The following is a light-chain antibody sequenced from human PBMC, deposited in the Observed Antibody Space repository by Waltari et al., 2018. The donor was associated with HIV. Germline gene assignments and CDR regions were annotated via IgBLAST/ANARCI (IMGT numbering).Light chain of an antibody. V-gene: IGLV2-14*03. CDR1: SRDAGDYTH. Sequence: QSALTQPASVSGSPGQSLTISCTGTSRDAGDYTHVSCYQQRPGKAPNLMIYHVSNRPSGGSNRFSGSKSGNTASLTISGLQAEDEADYYCTSYTSSNTLVIFGGGTKLTVL. CDR2: HVS. CDR3: TSYTSSNTLVI. J-gene: IGLJ2*01.